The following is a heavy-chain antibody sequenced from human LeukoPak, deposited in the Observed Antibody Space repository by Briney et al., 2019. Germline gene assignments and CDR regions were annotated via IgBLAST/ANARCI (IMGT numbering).Heavy chain of an antibody. Sequence: APVKVSCKASGYTFTSYDINWVRQATGQGLEWMGWMNPNSGNTGYAQKFQGRVTITRNTSISTAYMELSSLRSEDTAVYYCARGHSYYYDSSGYWEDWFDPWGQGTLVTVSS. D-gene: IGHD3-22*01. CDR3: ARGHSYYYDSSGYWEDWFDP. J-gene: IGHJ5*02. V-gene: IGHV1-8*03. CDR2: MNPNSGNT. CDR1: GYTFTSYD.